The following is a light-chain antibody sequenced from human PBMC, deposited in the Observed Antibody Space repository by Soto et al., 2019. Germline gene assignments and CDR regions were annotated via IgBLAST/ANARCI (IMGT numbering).Light chain of an antibody. V-gene: IGKV1-27*01. CDR1: QGIRNF. J-gene: IGKJ3*01. Sequence: DIQMTQSPTSLSASVGDRVTITYRASQGIRNFVAWYQQKPGKAPKLLIYAAYTLQSGVPSRFSGSGSGTDFTLTINSLQPEDVATYSCQKYSIVPVFGPGTKVEIK. CDR2: AAY. CDR3: QKYSIVPV.